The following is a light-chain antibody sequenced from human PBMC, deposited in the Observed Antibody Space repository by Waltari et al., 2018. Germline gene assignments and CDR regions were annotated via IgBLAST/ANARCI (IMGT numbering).Light chain of an antibody. J-gene: IGLJ3*02. CDR2: DVT. CDR1: SSEVGGSNY. CDR3: GSYAGSYSWV. Sequence: QSALTQPRSVSGSPGQSVTIPCTGTSSEVGGSNYVSWYQHHPGKAHKCMIYDVTRRPSEVPDRFSGSKSGNTASLTISGLQAEDEADYYCGSYAGSYSWVFGGGTKVTVL. V-gene: IGLV2-11*01.